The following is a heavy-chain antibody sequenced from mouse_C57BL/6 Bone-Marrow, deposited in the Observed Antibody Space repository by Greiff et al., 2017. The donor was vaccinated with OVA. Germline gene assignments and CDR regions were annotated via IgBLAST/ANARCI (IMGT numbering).Heavy chain of an antibody. V-gene: IGHV5-15*01. CDR3: ARSNWDEEGFDY. D-gene: IGHD4-1*01. Sequence: VQVVESGGGLVQPGGSLKLSCAASGFTFSDYGMAWVRQAPRKGPEWVAFISNLAYSIYYADTVTGRFTISRENAKNTLYLEMSSLRSEDTAMYYCARSNWDEEGFDYWGQGTTLTVSS. J-gene: IGHJ2*01. CDR1: GFTFSDYG. CDR2: ISNLAYSI.